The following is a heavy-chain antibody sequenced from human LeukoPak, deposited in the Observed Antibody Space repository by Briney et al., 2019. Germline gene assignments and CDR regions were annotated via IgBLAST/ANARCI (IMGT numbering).Heavy chain of an antibody. V-gene: IGHV4-59*08. CDR2: IYYSGST. D-gene: IGHD3-9*01. Sequence: SETLSLTCTVSGGSISSYYWSWIRQPPGKGLEWIGYIYYSGSTNYNPSLKSRVTTSVDTSKNQFSLKLSSVTAADTAVYYCARHSPPSLYYDILTGYYPDYYGMDVWGQGTTVTVSS. CDR1: GGSISSYY. J-gene: IGHJ6*02. CDR3: ARHSPPSLYYDILTGYYPDYYGMDV.